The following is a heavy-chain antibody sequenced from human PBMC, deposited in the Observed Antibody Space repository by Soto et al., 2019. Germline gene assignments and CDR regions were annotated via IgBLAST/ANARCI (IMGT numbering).Heavy chain of an antibody. CDR3: ARDRWTARSNWFDP. Sequence: SETLSLTCTVFGGSIDDYYWSWIRQSPGKGLEWIGHISDRGSTDYNPSLKSRVTISVDRSKKQFSLKVTSVTPADTAVYYCARDRWTARSNWFDPWGQGTMVTVSS. D-gene: IGHD3-16*02. CDR2: ISDRGST. V-gene: IGHV4-59*01. CDR1: GGSIDDYY. J-gene: IGHJ5*02.